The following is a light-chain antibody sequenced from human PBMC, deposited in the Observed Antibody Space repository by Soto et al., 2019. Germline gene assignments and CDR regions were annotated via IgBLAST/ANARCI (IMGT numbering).Light chain of an antibody. CDR1: SGHSSYI. CDR3: ATWDSNTRV. V-gene: IGLV4-60*03. J-gene: IGLJ3*02. CDR2: LEGSGSY. Sequence: QSVLTQSSSASASLGSSVKLTFTLSSGHSSYIIAWHQQQPGKAPRYLMKLEGSGSYNKGSGVPDRFSGSSSGADRYLTISNLQSEDEADYYCATWDSNTRVFGGGTKLTVL.